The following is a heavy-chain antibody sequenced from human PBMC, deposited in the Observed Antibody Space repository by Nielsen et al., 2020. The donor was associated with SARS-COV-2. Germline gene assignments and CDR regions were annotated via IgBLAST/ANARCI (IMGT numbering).Heavy chain of an antibody. V-gene: IGHV1-18*01. CDR2: ISAYNGNT. CDR3: AKTRGTMYNSGWSY. Sequence: ASVKVSCKASGYTFTSYGISWVRQAPGQGLEWMGWISAYNGNTNYAQKLQGRVTMTTDTSTSTAYMELRSLRSDDTAVYYCAKTRGTMYNSGWSYWGQGTLVTVSS. J-gene: IGHJ4*02. CDR1: GYTFTSYG. D-gene: IGHD6-19*01.